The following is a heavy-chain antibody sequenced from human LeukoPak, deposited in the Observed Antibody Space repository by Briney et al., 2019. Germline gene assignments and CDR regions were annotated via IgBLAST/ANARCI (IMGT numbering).Heavy chain of an antibody. CDR2: TSWNSGSI. J-gene: IGHJ4*02. Sequence: GRSLRLSCAASGFTFDDYAMHWVRQAPGKGLEWVSGTSWNSGSIGYADSVKGRFTISRDNAKNSLYLQMNSLRAEDTALYYCAKDTGGQWLVRKGFDYWGQGTLVTVSS. D-gene: IGHD6-19*01. CDR1: GFTFDDYA. CDR3: AKDTGGQWLVRKGFDY. V-gene: IGHV3-9*01.